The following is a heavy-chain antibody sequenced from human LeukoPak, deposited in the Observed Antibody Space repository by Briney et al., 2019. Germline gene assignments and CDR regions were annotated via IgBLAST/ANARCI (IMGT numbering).Heavy chain of an antibody. J-gene: IGHJ4*02. Sequence: SGTLSLTCAVSGASISSSNWLSWVRQPPGKGLEWIGEIYHSGSTNYNPSLKSRVTISVDNSKNQFSLKMSSMTAADTAVYYCATIKSSSWYIDYWGQGTLGTVSS. V-gene: IGHV4-4*02. CDR3: ATIKSSSWYIDY. CDR1: GASISSSNW. D-gene: IGHD6-13*01. CDR2: IYHSGST.